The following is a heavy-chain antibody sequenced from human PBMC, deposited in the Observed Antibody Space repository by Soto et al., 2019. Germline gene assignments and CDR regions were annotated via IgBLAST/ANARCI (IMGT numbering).Heavy chain of an antibody. CDR1: GFTFSSYA. V-gene: IGHV3-23*01. J-gene: IGHJ4*02. CDR3: AKDRGSKEGPTEYYFAY. D-gene: IGHD6-13*01. CDR2: ISGSGGST. Sequence: GGSLRLSCAASGFTFSSYAMSWVRQAPGKGLEWVSAISGSGGSTYYADSVKGRFTISRDNSKNTLYLQMNSLRAEDTAVYYCAKDRGSKEGPTEYYFAYWGQGTLVTVSS.